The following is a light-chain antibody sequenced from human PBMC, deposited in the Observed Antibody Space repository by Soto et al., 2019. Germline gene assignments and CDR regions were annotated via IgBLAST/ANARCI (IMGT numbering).Light chain of an antibody. Sequence: DIVMTHSPAPLSVSPGERASLPCRASQSVSRNLAWYQQKPGQAPRLLIYGASTRANGIPARFSGSGSGTELTLTISSLQSEDFAVYDCQQYNNWLPITFGQGTRLEN. CDR1: QSVSRN. J-gene: IGKJ5*01. V-gene: IGKV3-15*01. CDR3: QQYNNWLPIT. CDR2: GAS.